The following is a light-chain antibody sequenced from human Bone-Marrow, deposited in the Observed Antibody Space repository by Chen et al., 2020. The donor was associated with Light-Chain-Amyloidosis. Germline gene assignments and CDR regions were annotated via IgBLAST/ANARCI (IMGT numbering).Light chain of an antibody. CDR2: GAS. J-gene: IGKJ1*01. Sequence: VMRQSRVAGSVSKGDTATLSCRASQSIRGNLAWYQKRPGQAPRLLIYGASARATGIPARFSGSGFETDFTLTISTIQSEDFAVYYCQQYNNWPLTFGQGTRVDIK. CDR1: QSIRGN. V-gene: IGKV3-15*01. CDR3: QQYNNWPLT.